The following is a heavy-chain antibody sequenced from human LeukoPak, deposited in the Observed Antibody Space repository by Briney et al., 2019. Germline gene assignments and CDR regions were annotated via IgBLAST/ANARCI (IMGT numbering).Heavy chain of an antibody. Sequence: WGSLRLSCAASGFTFSSYGMTWVRPAPGQGLEWVSGISGSGGSTYYADSVKGRFTISRDNSKNTLYLQMNSLRAEDTALYYCAKAEHYYDTRGNYWGQGTLVTVS. CDR3: AKAEHYYDTRGNY. J-gene: IGHJ4*02. CDR1: GFTFSSYG. V-gene: IGHV3-23*01. D-gene: IGHD3-22*01. CDR2: ISGSGGST.